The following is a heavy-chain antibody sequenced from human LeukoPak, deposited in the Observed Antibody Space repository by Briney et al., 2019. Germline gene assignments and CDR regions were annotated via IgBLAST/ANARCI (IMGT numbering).Heavy chain of an antibody. Sequence: GGSLRLSCAASGFTFSSYAMSWVRQAPGKGLEWVSAISGSGGSTYYADSVKGRFTISRDNSKNTLYLQMNSLRAEDTAVYYCAKLLRYYDWLPIDYWGQGTLVTVSS. V-gene: IGHV3-23*01. CDR3: AKLLRYYDWLPIDY. D-gene: IGHD3-9*01. CDR2: ISGSGGST. CDR1: GFTFSSYA. J-gene: IGHJ4*02.